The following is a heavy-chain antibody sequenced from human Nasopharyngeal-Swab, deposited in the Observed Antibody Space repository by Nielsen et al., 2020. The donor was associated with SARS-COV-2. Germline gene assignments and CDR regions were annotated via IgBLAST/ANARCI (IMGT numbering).Heavy chain of an antibody. CDR2: IYYSGST. Sequence: SETLSLTCTVSGGSISSSSYYWGWIRQHPGKGLEWIGYIYYSGSTYYNPSLKSRVTISVDTSKNQFSLKLSSVTAADTAVYYCAREVVPAAIPYYYYGMDVWGQGTTVTVSS. V-gene: IGHV4-31*03. J-gene: IGHJ6*02. D-gene: IGHD2-2*01. CDR1: GGSISSSSYY. CDR3: AREVVPAAIPYYYYGMDV.